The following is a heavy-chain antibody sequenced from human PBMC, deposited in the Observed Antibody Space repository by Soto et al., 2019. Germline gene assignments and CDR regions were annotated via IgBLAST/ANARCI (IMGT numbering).Heavy chain of an antibody. V-gene: IGHV4-59*01. CDR1: GGSISSYY. J-gene: IGHJ4*02. D-gene: IGHD3-16*02. CDR2: IYYSGST. CDR3: AREGGGYRFDR. Sequence: PSETLSLTCTVSGGSISSYYWSWIRQPPGKGLEWIGYIYYSGSTNYNPSLKSRVTISVDTSKNQVSLRLASVTAADTAVYYCAREGGGYRFDRWGQGTLVTVSS.